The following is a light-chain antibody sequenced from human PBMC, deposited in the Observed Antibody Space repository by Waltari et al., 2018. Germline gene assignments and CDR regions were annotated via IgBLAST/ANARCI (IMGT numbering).Light chain of an antibody. CDR1: QDIRDS. Sequence: DIQMTQSPSSLSASVGDRFTITCRASQDIRDSLAWYQHKPGTAPKLLLYGASRLESGVPSRFSGSAYGTEYTLTIGNLQPEDFATYFCQQYYSTLMYTFGQGTKLEI. J-gene: IGKJ2*01. CDR2: GAS. V-gene: IGKV1-NL1*01. CDR3: QQYYSTLMYT.